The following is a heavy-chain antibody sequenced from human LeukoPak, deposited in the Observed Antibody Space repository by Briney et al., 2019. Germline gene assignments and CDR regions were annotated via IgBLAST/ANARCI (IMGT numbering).Heavy chain of an antibody. V-gene: IGHV4-30-2*01. J-gene: IGHJ6*02. CDR2: IYHSGRT. CDR1: GGSISSGGYY. Sequence: SETLSLTCAVSGGSISSGGYYWSWHRQPPGMGLEWVGYIYHSGRTYYNPSLKSRVTISVDRSKNQFSLKLSSVTAADTAVYYCARAPYYYYGMDVWGQGTTVTVSS. CDR3: ARAPYYYYGMDV.